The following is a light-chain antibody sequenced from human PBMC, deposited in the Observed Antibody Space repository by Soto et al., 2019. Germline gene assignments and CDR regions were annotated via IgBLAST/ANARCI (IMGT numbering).Light chain of an antibody. Sequence: QSALTQPRSVSGSPGQSVTISCTGTSSDVGGYNYVSWYQQHPGKAPKLMIYDVTKRPSGVPDRFSGSKSGNTASLTISGLQAEDEADYYCFSYAGSSTYVFGTGTQLTVL. CDR1: SSDVGGYNY. J-gene: IGLJ1*01. CDR2: DVT. CDR3: FSYAGSSTYV. V-gene: IGLV2-11*01.